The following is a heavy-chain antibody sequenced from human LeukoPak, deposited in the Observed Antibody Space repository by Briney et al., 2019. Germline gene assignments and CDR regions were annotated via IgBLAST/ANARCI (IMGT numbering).Heavy chain of an antibody. CDR1: GGSITDDF. CDR3: ARDRGKWAIAVAGTFFDS. J-gene: IGHJ4*02. Sequence: PSETLSLTCTVSGGSITDDFWSWLRQPAGKGLEWIGRIYKDGTTDYNPSLKGRLSMSIDTSKKQFSLKLNSVTAADTAVYYCARDRGKWAIAVAGTFFDSWGQGTLVTVSS. D-gene: IGHD6-19*01. V-gene: IGHV4-4*07. CDR2: IYKDGTT.